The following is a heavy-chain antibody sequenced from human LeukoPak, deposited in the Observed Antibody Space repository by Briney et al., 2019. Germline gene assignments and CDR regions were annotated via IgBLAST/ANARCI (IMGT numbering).Heavy chain of an antibody. CDR1: GYSFSTSW. V-gene: IGHV5-51*01. Sequence: GAPLKISCQASGYSFSTSWIGFVRPPPGAGLEWMAIIYPSGSDTRYNPSFQGQVTISADKSINTAYFSWSSLKASESAIYYCAKPGYSASFELWGQGTTVTVSS. J-gene: IGHJ3*01. CDR2: IYPSGSDT. CDR3: AKPGYSASFEL. D-gene: IGHD5-12*01.